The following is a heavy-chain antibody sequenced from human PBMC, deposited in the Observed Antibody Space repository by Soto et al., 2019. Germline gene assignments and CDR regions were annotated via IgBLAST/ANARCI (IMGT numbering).Heavy chain of an antibody. J-gene: IGHJ4*02. CDR1: GGSISSYY. CDR2: IYYSGST. Sequence: QVQLQESGPGLVKPSETLSLTCTVSGGSISSYYWSWIRQPPGKGLEWIGYIYYSGSTNYNPSLKSRVTISVDTSNNQFSLNLSSVTAADTAVYYCARFSKEWLFFDYWGQGTLVTVSS. V-gene: IGHV4-59*01. CDR3: ARFSKEWLFFDY. D-gene: IGHD3-3*01.